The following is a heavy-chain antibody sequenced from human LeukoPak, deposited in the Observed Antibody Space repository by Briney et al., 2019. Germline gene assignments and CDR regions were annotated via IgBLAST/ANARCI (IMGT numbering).Heavy chain of an antibody. CDR3: AREIGPIQLHLWGSAFDY. CDR1: GYTFTSYD. V-gene: IGHV1-8*03. D-gene: IGHD5-24*01. Sequence: ASVKVSCKASGYTFTSYDINWVRQATGQGLEWMGWMNPNSGNTGYAQKFQGRVTITRNTSISTAYMELSSLRSEDTAMYYCAREIGPIQLHLWGSAFDYWGQGTLVTVSS. CDR2: MNPNSGNT. J-gene: IGHJ4*02.